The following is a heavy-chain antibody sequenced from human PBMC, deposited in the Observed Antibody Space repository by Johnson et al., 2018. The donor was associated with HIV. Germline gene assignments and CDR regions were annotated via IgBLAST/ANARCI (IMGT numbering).Heavy chain of an antibody. V-gene: IGHV3-7*03. Sequence: EVQLVESGGGVVQPGGSLRLSCAASGFTFSSYGMHWVRQAPGKGLEWVANIKQDGSGKYYVDSVKGRFTISRDNAKNSLYLQMNSLRAEDTAVYYCAREWLYGFDIWGQGTMVTVSS. D-gene: IGHD5-24*01. CDR1: GFTFSSYG. CDR3: AREWLYGFDI. J-gene: IGHJ3*02. CDR2: IKQDGSGK.